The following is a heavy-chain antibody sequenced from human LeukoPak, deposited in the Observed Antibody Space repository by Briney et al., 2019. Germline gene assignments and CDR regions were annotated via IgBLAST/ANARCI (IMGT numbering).Heavy chain of an antibody. CDR3: ARGYYYDSSGYYPNYFDY. CDR1: GGSFSGYY. V-gene: IGHV4-34*01. J-gene: IGHJ4*02. Sequence: SETLSPTCAVYGGSFSGYYWSWIRQPPGKGLEWIGEINHSGSTNYNPSLKSRVTISVDTSKNQFSLKLSSVTAADTAVYYCARGYYYDSSGYYPNYFDYWGQGTLVTVSS. D-gene: IGHD3-22*01. CDR2: INHSGST.